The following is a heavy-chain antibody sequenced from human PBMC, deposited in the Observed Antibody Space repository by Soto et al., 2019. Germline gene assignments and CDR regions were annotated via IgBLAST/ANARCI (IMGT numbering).Heavy chain of an antibody. CDR3: ARAPRPSRQDASSDQLLLNWFDP. V-gene: IGHV1-69*13. Sequence: SSVKVSCKASGGTFSNYAINWVRHAPGQGLEWMGGIIPIFGAADYARKIQGRVTITADGSASTAYIALSSLPSDYTPVYYCARAPRPSRQDASSDQLLLNWFDPWGQGVLITLSS. J-gene: IGHJ5*02. CDR1: GGTFSNYA. CDR2: IIPIFGAA. D-gene: IGHD2-2*01.